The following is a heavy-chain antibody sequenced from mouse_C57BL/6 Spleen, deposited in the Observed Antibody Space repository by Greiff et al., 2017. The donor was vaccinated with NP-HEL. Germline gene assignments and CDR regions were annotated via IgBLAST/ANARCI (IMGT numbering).Heavy chain of an antibody. D-gene: IGHD2-3*01. CDR3: AREFDGYYYAMDY. J-gene: IGHJ4*01. CDR2: INPSTGGT. CDR1: GYSFTGYY. Sequence: VQLQQSGPELVKPGASVKISCKASGYSFTGYYMNWVKQSPEKSLEWIGEINPSTGGTTYNQKFKAKATLTVDKSSSTAYMQLKSLTSEDSAVYYCAREFDGYYYAMDYWGQGTSVTVSS. V-gene: IGHV1-42*01.